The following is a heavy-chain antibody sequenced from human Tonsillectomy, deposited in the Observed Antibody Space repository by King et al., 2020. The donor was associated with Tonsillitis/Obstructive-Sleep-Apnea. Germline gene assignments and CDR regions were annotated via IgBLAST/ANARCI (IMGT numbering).Heavy chain of an antibody. J-gene: IGHJ3*02. CDR3: ANIEVFGVVTVHDAFDI. V-gene: IGHV3-23*04. Sequence: VQLVESGGGLVQPGGSLRLSCAASGFTFSSYAMSWVRQAPGKGLEWVSAISGSGGSTYYADSVKGRFTISRDNSKNTLYLQMNSLRAEDTAVYYCANIEVFGVVTVHDAFDIWGQGTMVTVSS. CDR2: ISGSGGST. CDR1: GFTFSSYA. D-gene: IGHD3-3*01.